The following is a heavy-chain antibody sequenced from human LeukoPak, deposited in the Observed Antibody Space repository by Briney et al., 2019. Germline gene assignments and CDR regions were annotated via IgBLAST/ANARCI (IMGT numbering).Heavy chain of an antibody. Sequence: PSETLSLTCTVSGGSISSSSYYWGWIRQPPGKGLEWIGSIYYSGSTYYNPSLKSRVTISVDTSKNQFSLKLSSVTAADTAVYYCARREFLYYFDYWGQGTLVTVSS. V-gene: IGHV4-39*01. CDR1: GGSISSSSYY. D-gene: IGHD3-10*01. CDR3: ARREFLYYFDY. J-gene: IGHJ4*02. CDR2: IYYSGST.